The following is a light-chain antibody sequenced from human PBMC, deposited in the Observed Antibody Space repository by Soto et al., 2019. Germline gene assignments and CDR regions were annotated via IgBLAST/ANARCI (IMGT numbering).Light chain of an antibody. V-gene: IGLV1-40*01. CDR2: GNN. CDR3: QSYDSSLSGYV. CDR1: SSNIGASYE. Sequence: QSVLTQPPSVSGAPGQRVTISCTGSSSNIGASYEVHWYQQLPGRAPKLLIYGNNNRPSGVPDRFAGSKSGTSGSLAITGLQAEDEAEYYCQSYDSSLSGYVFGTGTKVTVL. J-gene: IGLJ1*01.